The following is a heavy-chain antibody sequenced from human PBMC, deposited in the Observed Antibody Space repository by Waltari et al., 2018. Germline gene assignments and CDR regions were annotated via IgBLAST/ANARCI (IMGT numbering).Heavy chain of an antibody. CDR3: ARVSWGSNYVYYYYYMDV. Sequence: EVQLVESGGGLVQPGGSLRLSCAASGFTFSSYWMHWVRQAPGTGLVWVSRINSDGSSTSYADSVKGRFTISRDNAKNTLYLQMNSLRAEDTAVYYCARVSWGSNYVYYYYYMDVWGKGTTVTVSS. CDR1: GFTFSSYW. CDR2: INSDGSST. V-gene: IGHV3-74*01. D-gene: IGHD4-4*01. J-gene: IGHJ6*03.